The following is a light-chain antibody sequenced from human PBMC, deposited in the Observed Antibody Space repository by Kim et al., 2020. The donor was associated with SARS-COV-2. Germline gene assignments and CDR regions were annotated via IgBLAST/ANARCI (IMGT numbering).Light chain of an antibody. V-gene: IGLV2-14*03. CDR2: DVS. J-gene: IGLJ2*01. Sequence: QSALTQPASVSGSPGQSITISCTGTSSYVGGYNYVSCYQQHPGKAPKLMIYDVSNRPSGVSNRFSGSKSGNTASLTISGLQAEDEADYYCTSYTSSSTLVVFGGGTQLTVL. CDR3: TSYTSSSTLVV. CDR1: SSYVGGYNY.